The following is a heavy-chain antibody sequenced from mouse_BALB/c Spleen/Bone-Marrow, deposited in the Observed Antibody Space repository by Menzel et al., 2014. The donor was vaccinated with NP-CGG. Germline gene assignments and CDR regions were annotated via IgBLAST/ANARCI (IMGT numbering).Heavy chain of an antibody. CDR2: ISSGGGST. D-gene: IGHD2-4*01. CDR3: AIQILRRIAC. CDR1: GFAFSSYD. Sequence: EVQLVESGAGLVKPGGSLKLSCAASGFAFSSYDMSWVRQTPEKRLEWVAYISSGGGSTYYSDTVKGRFTISRDNAKNTLYLQMSSLKSEDTAMYYCAIQILRRIACWGQGTLDTVSA. V-gene: IGHV5-12-1*01. J-gene: IGHJ3*01.